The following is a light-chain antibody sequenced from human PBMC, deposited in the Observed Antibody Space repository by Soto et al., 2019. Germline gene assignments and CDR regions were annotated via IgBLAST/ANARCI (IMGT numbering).Light chain of an antibody. Sequence: EIVMTQSPATLTVSPGERATLSCRASQSAGTNLAWYQQKPGQAPRLLIHGASTRATGVPTRFSGSRSGAEFTLTIRSLQSEDFAVYYCKQYNNWPPTFGQGTKVDIK. V-gene: IGKV3-15*01. J-gene: IGKJ1*01. CDR2: GAS. CDR3: KQYNNWPPT. CDR1: QSAGTN.